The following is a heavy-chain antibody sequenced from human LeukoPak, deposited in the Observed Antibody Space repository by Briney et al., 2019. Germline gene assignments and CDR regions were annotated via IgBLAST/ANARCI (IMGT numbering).Heavy chain of an antibody. CDR3: VPDVGLAIDRGP. J-gene: IGHJ5*02. Sequence: HPGGSLRLSCATSGFTFTYYGMHWVRQAPGQGLEWVAFIGYDGNDKNYVDSVKGRFTIYRDSSKSTLYLQMDSLRAEDTGVYYSVPDVGLAIDRGPWGQGTRVTVSP. V-gene: IGHV3-30*02. CDR2: IGYDGNDK. CDR1: GFTFTYYG. D-gene: IGHD1-14*01.